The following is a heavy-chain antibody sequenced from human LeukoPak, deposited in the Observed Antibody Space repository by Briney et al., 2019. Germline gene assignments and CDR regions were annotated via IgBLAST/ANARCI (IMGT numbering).Heavy chain of an antibody. CDR1: GGSISSYY. Sequence: SETLSLTCTVSGGSISSYYWSWIQQPPGKGLEWIGYIYYSGSTNYNPSLKSRVTISVDTSKNQFSLKLSSVTAADTAVYYCARQSIAAAGSGFDYWGQGTLVTVSS. CDR3: ARQSIAAAGSGFDY. D-gene: IGHD6-13*01. V-gene: IGHV4-59*01. CDR2: IYYSGST. J-gene: IGHJ4*02.